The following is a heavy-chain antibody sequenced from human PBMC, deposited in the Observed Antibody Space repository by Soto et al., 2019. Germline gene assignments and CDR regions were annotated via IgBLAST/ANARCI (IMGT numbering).Heavy chain of an antibody. CDR2: IYYSGST. V-gene: IGHV4-31*03. D-gene: IGHD3-22*01. Sequence: QVQLQESGPGLVKPSQTLSLTCTVSGGSIGSGGYYWSWIRQHPGKGLEWIGYIYYSGSTYYNPSLESRVTISVDTSKNQFSLKLSSVTAADTAVYYCARGTYYYDSSGYSHYFDYWGQGTLVTVSS. J-gene: IGHJ4*02. CDR3: ARGTYYYDSSGYSHYFDY. CDR1: GGSIGSGGYY.